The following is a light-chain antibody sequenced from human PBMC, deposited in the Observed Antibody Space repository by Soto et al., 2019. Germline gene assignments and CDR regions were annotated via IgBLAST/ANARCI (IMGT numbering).Light chain of an antibody. CDR1: QNVAVH. V-gene: IGKV3-11*01. CDR3: QQRANWPPVT. CDR2: DAS. Sequence: VVLTQSPATLSLSPGERGTLSCRPSQNVAVHFAGYQHKPGPPPRLLIYDASKRATGVPARFSGSGSGTDFTLTITTLEPEDFAVYFCQQRANWPPVTFGQGTKV. J-gene: IGKJ1*01.